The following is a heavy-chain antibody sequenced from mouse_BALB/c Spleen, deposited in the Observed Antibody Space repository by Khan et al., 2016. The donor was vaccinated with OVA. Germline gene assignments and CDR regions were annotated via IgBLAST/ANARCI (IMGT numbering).Heavy chain of an antibody. CDR1: GYTFTNYG. Sequence: QIQLVQSGPELKKPGETVKISCKASGYTFTNYGMNWVKQAPGKGLKWMGWINTYTGEPTYADDFKGRFAFSLETSASTAYLQLNNLKNEDTATYFCARPPYFSYIMDYWGQGTSVTVSS. V-gene: IGHV9-3-1*01. D-gene: IGHD2-10*01. J-gene: IGHJ4*01. CDR2: INTYTGEP. CDR3: ARPPYFSYIMDY.